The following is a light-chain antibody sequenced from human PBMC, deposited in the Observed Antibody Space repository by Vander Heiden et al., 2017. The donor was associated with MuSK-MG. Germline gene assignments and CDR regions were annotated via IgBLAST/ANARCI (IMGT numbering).Light chain of an antibody. CDR1: QSISRN. CDR2: TAS. V-gene: IGKV3-15*01. Sequence: IGKTQRAGSLSVSPGEGATLSCWASQSISRNLAWYQQKPGQAPRLLIYTASTRAAGVPARFSGSGSGTEFTRTISSLQSEDLAVYYCQQYNRTPQTFGQGTKVEIK. CDR3: QQYNRTPQT. J-gene: IGKJ1*01.